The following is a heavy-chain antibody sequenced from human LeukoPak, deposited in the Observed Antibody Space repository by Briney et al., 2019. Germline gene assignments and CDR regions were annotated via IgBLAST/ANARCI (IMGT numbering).Heavy chain of an antibody. J-gene: IGHJ4*02. CDR2: FDPEDGET. Sequence: ASVKVSCKVSGYTLTELSMHWVRQAPGKGLEWMGGFDPEDGETIYAQKLQGRVTMTTDTSTSTAYMELRSLRSDDTAVYYCARITGPVRGSTAPRNSDYWGQGTLVTVSS. CDR1: GYTLTELS. CDR3: ARITGPVRGSTAPRNSDY. D-gene: IGHD3-10*01. V-gene: IGHV1-24*01.